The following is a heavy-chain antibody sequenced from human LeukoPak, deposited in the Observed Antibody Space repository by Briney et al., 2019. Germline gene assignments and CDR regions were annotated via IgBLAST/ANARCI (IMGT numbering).Heavy chain of an antibody. CDR2: IYYSGST. Sequence: PSETLSLTCTVSGGSISSYYWSWIRQPPGKGLEWIGYIYYSGSTNYNPSLKSRVTISVDTSKNQFSLKLSSVTAADTAVYYCARAFNWNYPLYYYGMDVWGQGTTVTVSS. CDR1: GGSISSYY. CDR3: ARAFNWNYPLYYYGMDV. D-gene: IGHD1-7*01. J-gene: IGHJ6*02. V-gene: IGHV4-59*01.